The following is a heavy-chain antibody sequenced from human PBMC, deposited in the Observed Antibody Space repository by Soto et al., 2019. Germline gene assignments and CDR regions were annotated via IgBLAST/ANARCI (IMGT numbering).Heavy chain of an antibody. Sequence: QVQLVQSGAEVKKPGSSVKVSCKASGGTFSSYAISWVRQAPGQGLEWMGGIIPIFGTANYAQKFQGRVTITADESTSTAYMELRSLRSEDKDGYYCARDSGGTTVAFGMDVWGQGTTVTVSS. V-gene: IGHV1-69*01. D-gene: IGHD4-17*01. CDR2: IIPIFGTA. CDR3: ARDSGGTTVAFGMDV. J-gene: IGHJ6*02. CDR1: GGTFSSYA.